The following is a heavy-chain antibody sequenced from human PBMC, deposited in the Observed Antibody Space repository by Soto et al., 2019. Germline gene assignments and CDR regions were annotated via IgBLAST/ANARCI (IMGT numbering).Heavy chain of an antibody. J-gene: IGHJ4*02. CDR2: IYYSGST. D-gene: IGHD1-1*01. CDR1: GGSISSSSYY. CDR3: ARLKRSYSDY. V-gene: IGHV4-39*01. Sequence: SETLSLTCTVSGGSISSSSYYWGWIRQPPGKGLEWIGSIYYSGSTYYNPSLKSRVTISVDTSKNQFSLKLSSVTAADTAVYYCARLKRSYSDYWGQGTLVTVSS.